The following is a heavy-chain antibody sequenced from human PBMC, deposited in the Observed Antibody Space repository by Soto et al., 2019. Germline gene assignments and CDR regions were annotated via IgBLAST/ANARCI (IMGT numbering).Heavy chain of an antibody. V-gene: IGHV3-48*02. CDR2: ISSSSSTI. Sequence: EVQLVESGGGLVQPGGSLRLSCAASGFTFSSYSMNWVRQAPGKGLEWVSYISSSSSTIYYADSVKGRFTISRDNAKNSLYLQMNSLRDEDTAVYYCARDLPHKEGCGRDVWGQGTTVTVSS. CDR3: ARDLPHKEGCGRDV. CDR1: GFTFSSYS. J-gene: IGHJ6*01.